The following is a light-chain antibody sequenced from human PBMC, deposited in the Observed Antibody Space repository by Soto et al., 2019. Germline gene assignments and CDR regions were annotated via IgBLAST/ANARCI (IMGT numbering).Light chain of an antibody. CDR1: QSVSSY. J-gene: IGKJ3*01. Sequence: EIVLTQSPATLSLSPGERATLSCRASQSVSSYLAWYQQKPGQAPRLLIYDASNRATGIPARFSGSGSGTDLTLTISSLEPEDFAVYYCQQRGNWPPFTFGPGTTVDIK. CDR3: QQRGNWPPFT. CDR2: DAS. V-gene: IGKV3-11*01.